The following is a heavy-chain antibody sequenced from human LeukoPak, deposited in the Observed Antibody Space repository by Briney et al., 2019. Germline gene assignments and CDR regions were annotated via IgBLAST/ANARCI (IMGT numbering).Heavy chain of an antibody. CDR2: IYYSGST. J-gene: IGHJ4*02. D-gene: IGHD4-17*01. CDR3: ATFDYGGNSFDY. CDR1: GGSISGYY. V-gene: IGHV4-59*01. Sequence: SETLSLTCTVSGGSISGYYWSWIRQPPGKGLEWIGYIYYSGSTNYNPSLKSRVTISVDTSKNQFSMKLSSVTAADTAVYYCATFDYGGNSFDYWGQGTLVTVSS.